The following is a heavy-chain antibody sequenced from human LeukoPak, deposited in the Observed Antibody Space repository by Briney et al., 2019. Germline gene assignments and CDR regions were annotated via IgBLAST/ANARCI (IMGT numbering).Heavy chain of an antibody. V-gene: IGHV4-34*01. J-gene: IGHJ4*02. CDR2: INHSGST. CDR1: GGSFSGYY. CDR3: ARRRGSGSYNFDY. Sequence: PSETLSLTCAVYGGSFSGYYWSWIRQPPGKGLEWIGEINHSGSTNYNPSLKSRVTISVDTSKSQFPLKLSSVTAADTAVYYCARRRGSGSYNFDYWGQGTLVTVSS. D-gene: IGHD1-26*01.